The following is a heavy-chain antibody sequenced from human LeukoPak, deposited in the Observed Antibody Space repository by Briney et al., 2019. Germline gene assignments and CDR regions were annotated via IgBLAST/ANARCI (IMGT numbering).Heavy chain of an antibody. CDR2: ISSTGNTK. CDR3: ARDRGYYDSSGYYYSLGCFDS. J-gene: IGHJ4*02. CDR1: GFTFSSYS. D-gene: IGHD3-22*01. Sequence: GGSLRLSCAASGFTFSSYSMNWVRQAAGKGLEWVSYISSTGNTKHYADSVEGRFTISRDNAKNSLYLQMNSLRVEDTAVYFCARDRGYYDSSGYYYSLGCFDSWGQGTLVTVSS. V-gene: IGHV3-48*01.